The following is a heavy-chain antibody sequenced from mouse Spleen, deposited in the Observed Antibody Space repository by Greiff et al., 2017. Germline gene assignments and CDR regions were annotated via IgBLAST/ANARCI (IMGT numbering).Heavy chain of an antibody. V-gene: IGHV3-6*01. Sequence: EVQLVESGPGLVKPSQSLSLTCSVTGYSITSGYYWNWIRQFPGNKLEWMGYISYDGSNNYNPSLKNRISITRDTSKNQFFLKLNSVTTEDTATYYCAREITTAYWGQGTLVTVSA. CDR1: GYSITSGYY. J-gene: IGHJ3*01. D-gene: IGHD2-4*01. CDR2: ISYDGSN. CDR3: AREITTAY.